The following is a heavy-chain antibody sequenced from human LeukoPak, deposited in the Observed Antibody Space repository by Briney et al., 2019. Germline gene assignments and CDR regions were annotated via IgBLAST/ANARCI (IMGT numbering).Heavy chain of an antibody. J-gene: IGHJ3*02. CDR1: GYSISSGYY. CDR3: ARDGREYFTILDAFDI. CDR2: IYHSGNT. V-gene: IGHV4-38-2*02. Sequence: SETLSLTCTVSGYSISSGYYWGWLGQPPGKRLEWFGSIYHSGNTYYNPSLKSRVTISVDTSKNQFSLKLRSVTAADTAVYYCARDGREYFTILDAFDIWGQGTMVTASS. D-gene: IGHD3-9*01.